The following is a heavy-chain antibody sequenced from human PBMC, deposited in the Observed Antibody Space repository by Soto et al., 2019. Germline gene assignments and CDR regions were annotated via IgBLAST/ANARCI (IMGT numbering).Heavy chain of an antibody. CDR3: ARGGIRDGYNFFDY. CDR2: ISYDGSNK. CDR1: GFTFSSYA. D-gene: IGHD5-12*01. J-gene: IGHJ4*02. V-gene: IGHV3-30-3*01. Sequence: GGSLRLSCAASGFTFSSYAMHWVRQAPGKGLEWVAVISYDGSNKYYADSVKGRFTISRDNSKNTLYLQMNSLRAEDTAVYYCARGGIRDGYNFFDYWGQGTLVTVSS.